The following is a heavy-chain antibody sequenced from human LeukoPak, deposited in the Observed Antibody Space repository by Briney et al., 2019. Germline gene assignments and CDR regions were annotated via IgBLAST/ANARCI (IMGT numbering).Heavy chain of an antibody. CDR1: GYTFTNYG. CDR2: ISAYNGYT. Sequence: ASVKVSCKASGYTFTNYGISWVRQAPGQGLEWMGWISAYNGYTDYAQKFQFRVAMTTDTSTSTAYMELRSLRSDDTAVYYCARDKAVTTEVTQHFQHWGQGTLVTVSS. J-gene: IGHJ1*01. V-gene: IGHV1-18*01. CDR3: ARDKAVTTEVTQHFQH. D-gene: IGHD4-23*01.